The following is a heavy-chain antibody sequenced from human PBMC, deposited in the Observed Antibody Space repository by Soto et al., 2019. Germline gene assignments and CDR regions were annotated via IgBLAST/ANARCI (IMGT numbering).Heavy chain of an antibody. CDR2: IYYSGST. Sequence: SETLSLTCTVSGGSISSGGYYWSWIRQHPGKDLEWIGYIYYSGSTYYNPSLKSRVTISLDTSKNQLSLKLSSLTAADTAVYYCARTGGRIPFDCWGQGSLVTVSS. J-gene: IGHJ4*02. CDR1: GGSISSGGYY. V-gene: IGHV4-31*03. CDR3: ARTGGRIPFDC. D-gene: IGHD2-8*02.